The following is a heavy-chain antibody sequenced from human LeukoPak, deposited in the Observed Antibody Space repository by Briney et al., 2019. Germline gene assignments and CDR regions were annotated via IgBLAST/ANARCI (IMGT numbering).Heavy chain of an antibody. CDR3: AIAGGGSDAFDV. CDR1: GYTFTGYF. V-gene: IGHV1-2*06. J-gene: IGHJ3*01. CDR2: INPNTGGT. Sequence: ASVKVSCKAFGYTFTGYFMHWVRQAPGQGLEWMGRINPNTGGTKYTQKFQGRVTMTRDTSISTAYMELSNLRSDDTAVYYCAIAGGGSDAFDVWGQGTMVTVSS. D-gene: IGHD2-15*01.